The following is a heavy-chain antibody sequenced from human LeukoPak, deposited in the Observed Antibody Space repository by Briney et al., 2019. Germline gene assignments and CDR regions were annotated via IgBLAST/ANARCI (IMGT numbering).Heavy chain of an antibody. Sequence: ASVKVSCKASGYTFTSYDINWVRQATGQGLEWMGWMNPNSGNTGYAQKFQGRVTMTRNTSISTAYMELSSLRSEDTAVYYCARSKGVLRFLEWFDYYGMDVWGPRDHGHRLL. CDR1: GYTFTSYD. V-gene: IGHV1-8*01. CDR3: ARSKGVLRFLEWFDYYGMDV. D-gene: IGHD3-3*01. J-gene: IGHJ6*01. CDR2: MNPNSGNT.